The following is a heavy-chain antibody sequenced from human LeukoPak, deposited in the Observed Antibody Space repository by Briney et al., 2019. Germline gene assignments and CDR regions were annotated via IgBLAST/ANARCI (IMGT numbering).Heavy chain of an antibody. D-gene: IGHD3-22*01. V-gene: IGHV4-30-4*08. CDR1: GGSISSGDYY. CDR2: IYYSGST. Sequence: SQTLSLTCTVSGGSISSGDYYWSWIRQPPGKGLEWIGYIYYSGSTYNNPSLKSRVTISVDTSKNQFSLKLSSVTAADTAVYYCARVAYYYDSSGYYYGLFDYWGQGTLVTVSS. CDR3: ARVAYYYDSSGYYYGLFDY. J-gene: IGHJ4*02.